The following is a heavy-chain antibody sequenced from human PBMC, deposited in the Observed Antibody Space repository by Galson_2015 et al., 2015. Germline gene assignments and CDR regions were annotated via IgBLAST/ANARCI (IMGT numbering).Heavy chain of an antibody. CDR2: INHSGGT. CDR1: GGSFSGYY. Sequence: SETLSLTCTVYGGSFSGYYWSWTRQHPGKGLEWIGEINHSGGTNYNPSLKSRVSMSTDTSKNKFSLRLSSVTAADTAVYYCARGADCAKVGDLWGQGTMVTVSS. D-gene: IGHD1-26*01. CDR3: ARGADCAKVGDL. J-gene: IGHJ3*01. V-gene: IGHV4-34*01.